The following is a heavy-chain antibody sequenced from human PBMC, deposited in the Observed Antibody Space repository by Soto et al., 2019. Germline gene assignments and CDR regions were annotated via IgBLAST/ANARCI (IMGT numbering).Heavy chain of an antibody. J-gene: IGHJ4*02. CDR3: ATESGSTYGYFDH. CDR2: ISNSGST. Sequence: SETPSLTCTVSGGSVTSDEDYWTWIRQSPGKGLEWIGYISNSGSTGYNPSLKTRLSMSVDRSKNQFTLRLTSVTAADTAVYFCATESGSTYGYFDHWGQGTQVTVSS. D-gene: IGHD5-18*01. CDR1: GGSVTSDEDY. V-gene: IGHV4-30-4*01.